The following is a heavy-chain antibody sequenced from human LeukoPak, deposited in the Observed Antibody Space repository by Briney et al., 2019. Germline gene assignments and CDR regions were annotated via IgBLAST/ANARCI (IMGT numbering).Heavy chain of an antibody. CDR1: GGSISSYY. CDR3: ARNIGYCGGSCYSGLSGDWFDP. D-gene: IGHD2-15*01. V-gene: IGHV4-59*01. CDR2: IYYSGST. J-gene: IGHJ5*02. Sequence: SETLSLTCTVSGGSISSYYWSWIRQPPGKGLEWIGYIYYSGSTNYNPSLKSRVTISVDTSKNQFSLKLSSVTAADTAVYYCARNIGYCGGSCYSGLSGDWFDPWGQGTLVTVSS.